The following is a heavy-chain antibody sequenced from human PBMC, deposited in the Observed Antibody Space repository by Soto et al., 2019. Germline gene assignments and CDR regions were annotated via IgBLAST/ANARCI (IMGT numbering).Heavy chain of an antibody. D-gene: IGHD2-2*01. CDR3: ASLGYCSSTSCYAKNADAFDI. CDR2: IYYSGST. Sequence: QVQLQEAGPGLVKPSETLSLTCTVSGGSISSYYWSWIRQPPGKGPEWIGYIYYSGSTHYNPSLKSRVTISVDTSKSLFSLKLSSVTAADTAVYYCASLGYCSSTSCYAKNADAFDIWGQGTMVTVSS. V-gene: IGHV4-59*08. J-gene: IGHJ3*02. CDR1: GGSISSYY.